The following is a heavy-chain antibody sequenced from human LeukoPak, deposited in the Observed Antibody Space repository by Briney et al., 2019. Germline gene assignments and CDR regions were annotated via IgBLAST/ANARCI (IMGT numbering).Heavy chain of an antibody. CDR1: GFTFSNYW. CDR2: IKVDGSEK. D-gene: IGHD3-10*01. Sequence: GGSLRLSCAASGFTFSNYWMSWVRQAPGKGLEWVASIKVDGSEKYYVDSVKGRFTISRDNAKKSLYLQMNSLRVEDTAVYYCAKNRMVRGYYMDVWGKGTTVTISS. J-gene: IGHJ6*03. V-gene: IGHV3-7*01. CDR3: AKNRMVRGYYMDV.